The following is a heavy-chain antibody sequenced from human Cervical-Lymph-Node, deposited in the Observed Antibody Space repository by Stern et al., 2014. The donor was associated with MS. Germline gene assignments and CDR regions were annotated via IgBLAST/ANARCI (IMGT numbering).Heavy chain of an antibody. J-gene: IGHJ4*02. V-gene: IGHV3-53*01. Sequence: EVQLVESGGGVIQPGGSLRLSCTASGFTVSRDYMTWVRQAPGKGLEWGSLITNVRSTFYTDSVKGRFTISRDDSKNTVYLHMTSLRAEDTAMYYCARDTSSPERSDWWGQGTLVTVSS. CDR1: GFTVSRDY. D-gene: IGHD1-1*01. CDR3: ARDTSSPERSDW. CDR2: ITNVRST.